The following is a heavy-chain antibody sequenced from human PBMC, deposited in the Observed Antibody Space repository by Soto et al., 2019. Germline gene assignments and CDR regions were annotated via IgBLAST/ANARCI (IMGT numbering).Heavy chain of an antibody. J-gene: IGHJ4*02. V-gene: IGHV1-3*01. CDR1: GYTFTSYA. CDR2: INAGNGNT. CDR3: ARGGPMIVATITRPLDY. Sequence: QVQLVQSGAEVKKPGASVKVSCKASGYTFTSYAMHWVRQAPGQRLEWMGWINAGNGNTKYSQKFQGRVTITRDTSASTAYRELSSLRSEDTAVYYCARGGPMIVATITRPLDYWGQGTLVTVSS. D-gene: IGHD5-12*01.